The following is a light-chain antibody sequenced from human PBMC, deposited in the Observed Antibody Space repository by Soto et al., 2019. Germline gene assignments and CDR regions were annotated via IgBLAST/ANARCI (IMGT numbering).Light chain of an antibody. Sequence: QSALTQPASVSVSPGQSITISFTVTSSDVGGYIYVSWYQQHPGKAPKLMIYEVSNRPSGVSNRFSGSKSGNTASLTISGLQAEDEADYYCSSYTSSSTLYVVFGGGTKLTVL. V-gene: IGLV2-14*01. J-gene: IGLJ2*01. CDR1: SSDVGGYIY. CDR2: EVS. CDR3: SSYTSSSTLYVV.